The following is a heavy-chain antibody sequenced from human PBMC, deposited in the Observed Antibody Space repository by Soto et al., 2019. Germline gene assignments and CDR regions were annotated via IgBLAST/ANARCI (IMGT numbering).Heavy chain of an antibody. CDR1: GGTFTSYT. Sequence: SVKVSCKASGGTFTSYTVYWVRQAPGQGLEWVGRLIPMFDLANYPGRLRVRVMITADEATNTASLELSRLTSADTAVYFCARSLERPPSETPRVHSCGTGSLFPFDHWGQGTLVTVSS. J-gene: IGHJ4*02. CDR2: LIPMFDLA. V-gene: IGHV1-69*13. D-gene: IGHD1-1*01. CDR3: ARSLERPPSETPRVHSCGTGSLFPFDH.